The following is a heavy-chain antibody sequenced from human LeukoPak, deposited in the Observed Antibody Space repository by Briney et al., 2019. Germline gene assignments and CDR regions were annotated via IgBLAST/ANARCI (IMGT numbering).Heavy chain of an antibody. CDR2: IYYSGST. CDR3: ARVSSSWYPYYYYYMDV. D-gene: IGHD6-13*01. Sequence: PSETLSLTCTVSGGSISSSSYYWGWIRQPPGKGLEWIGSIYYSGSTYYNPSLKSRVTISVDTSKNQFSLKLSSVTAADTAVYYCARVSSSWYPYYYYYMDVWGKGTTVTISS. V-gene: IGHV4-39*07. CDR1: GGSISSSSYY. J-gene: IGHJ6*03.